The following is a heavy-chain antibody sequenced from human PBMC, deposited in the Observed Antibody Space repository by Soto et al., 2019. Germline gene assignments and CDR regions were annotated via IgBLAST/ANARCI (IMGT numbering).Heavy chain of an antibody. CDR1: GFTFSSYS. CDR2: ISSSSYI. D-gene: IGHD3-10*01. CDR3: AREVTMVRGVIITNYYYYMDV. Sequence: GGSLRLSCAASGFTFSSYSMNWVRQAPGKGLEWVSSISSSSYIYYADSVKGRFTISRDNAKNSLYLQMNSLRAEDTAVYYCAREVTMVRGVIITNYYYYMDVWGKGTTVTVSS. V-gene: IGHV3-21*01. J-gene: IGHJ6*03.